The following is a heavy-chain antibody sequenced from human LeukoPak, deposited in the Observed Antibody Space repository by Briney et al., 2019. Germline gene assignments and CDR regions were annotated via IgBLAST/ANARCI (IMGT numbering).Heavy chain of an antibody. V-gene: IGHV1-18*01. CDR3: ARDSMSIFGVANWFDP. Sequence: ASVKVSCKASGYTFTSYGISWVRQAPGQGLEWMGWISAYNGNTNYAQKLQGRVTRTTDTSTSTAYMELRSLRSDDTAVYYCARDSMSIFGVANWFDPWGQGTLVAVSS. J-gene: IGHJ5*02. CDR1: GYTFTSYG. D-gene: IGHD3-3*01. CDR2: ISAYNGNT.